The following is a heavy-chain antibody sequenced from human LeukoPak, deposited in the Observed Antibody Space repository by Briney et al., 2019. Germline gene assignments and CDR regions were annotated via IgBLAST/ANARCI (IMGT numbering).Heavy chain of an antibody. J-gene: IGHJ4*02. CDR3: TADCGSGNYYDF. CDR1: GYSISSDYY. Sequence: SETLSLTCTVTGYSISSDYYWSWVRQPPGRRLEWIATIHHSGRTFYNPSLKSRVTISVDTSKNQFSLKLNSVTAADAAIYYCTADCGSGNYYDFCGQGALVTVS. D-gene: IGHD3-10*01. CDR2: IHHSGRT. V-gene: IGHV4-38-2*02.